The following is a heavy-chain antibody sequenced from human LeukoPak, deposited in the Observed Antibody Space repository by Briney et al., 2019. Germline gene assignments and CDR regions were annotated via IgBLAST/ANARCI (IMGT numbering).Heavy chain of an antibody. CDR3: TTDSDILTGYYRGAFDI. Sequence: PGGSLRLSCAASGFTFSSYAMSWVRQAPGKGLEWVSAISGSGGSTYYADSVKGRFTISRDNSKNTLYLQMNSLKTEDTAVYYCTTDSDILTGYYRGAFDIWGQGTMVTVSS. J-gene: IGHJ3*02. CDR1: GFTFSSYA. V-gene: IGHV3-23*01. D-gene: IGHD3-9*01. CDR2: ISGSGGST.